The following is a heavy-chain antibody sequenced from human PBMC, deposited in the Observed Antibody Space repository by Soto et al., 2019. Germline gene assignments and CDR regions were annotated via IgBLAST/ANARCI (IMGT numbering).Heavy chain of an antibody. J-gene: IGHJ4*02. CDR1: GFTFSSYA. CDR2: ISSNGGST. Sequence: PGGSLRLSCSASGFTFSSYAMHWVRQAPGKGLEYVSAISSNGGSTYYADSVKGRFTISRDNSKNTLYLQMSSLRAEDTAVYYCVKEGGGCTNGVCYTWVYAFSYWGQGTLVTVSS. V-gene: IGHV3-64D*08. D-gene: IGHD2-8*01. CDR3: VKEGGGCTNGVCYTWVYAFSY.